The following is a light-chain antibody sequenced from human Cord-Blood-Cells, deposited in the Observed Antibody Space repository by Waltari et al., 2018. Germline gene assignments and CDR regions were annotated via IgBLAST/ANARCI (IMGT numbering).Light chain of an antibody. CDR1: SHAVGGSNY. CDR2: DVS. J-gene: IGLJ3*02. CDR3: SSYTSSSTWV. V-gene: IGLV2-14*01. Sequence: QSALTQPASVSGSPGQSITIPCTGTSHAVGGSNYVSWYQQHPGKAPKLMIYDVSNRPSGVSNRFSGSKSGNTASLTISGLQAEDEADYYCSSYTSSSTWVFGGGTKLTVL.